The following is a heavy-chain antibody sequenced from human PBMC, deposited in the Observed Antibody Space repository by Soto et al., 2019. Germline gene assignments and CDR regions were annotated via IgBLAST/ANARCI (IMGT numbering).Heavy chain of an antibody. D-gene: IGHD2-15*01. J-gene: IGHJ4*02. CDR3: ARGTNCSGGSCYADY. V-gene: IGHV4-34*01. CDR2: INHSGST. Sequence: QVQLQQWGAGLLKPSETLSLTCAVYGGSFSGYYWSWIRQPPGKGLEWIGEINHSGSTNYNPSLKSRVTISVDTSKNQFSLKLSSVTAADTAVYYCARGTNCSGGSCYADYWGQGTLVTVSS. CDR1: GGSFSGYY.